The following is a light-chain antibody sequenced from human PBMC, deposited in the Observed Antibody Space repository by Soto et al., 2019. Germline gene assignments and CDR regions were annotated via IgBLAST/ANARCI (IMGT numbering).Light chain of an antibody. CDR2: EVT. CDR1: SSDVGHYNL. CDR3: CSYAGSSWV. Sequence: QSALTQPASVSGSPGQSITISCTGSSSDVGHYNLVSWYQHHPGKAPKLIIYEVTKRPSGVSNRFTGSKSGNTASLTVSGLQAEDEADYYCCSYAGSSWVFGGGTKLTVL. V-gene: IGLV2-23*02. J-gene: IGLJ3*02.